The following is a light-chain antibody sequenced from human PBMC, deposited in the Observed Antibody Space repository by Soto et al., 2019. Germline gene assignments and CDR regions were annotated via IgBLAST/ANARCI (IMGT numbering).Light chain of an antibody. J-gene: IGLJ1*01. CDR1: GHDVGSYDY. Sequence: QSVLTQPPSASGSPGQSVTISCTGTGHDVGSYDYVSWYQHHPGKAPRLLIYEVVNRPSGVPYRFSGSKSAFTASLTVSGLQAADEANYFCSSYAASNTYVFGTGTKVTVL. V-gene: IGLV2-8*01. CDR3: SSYAASNTYV. CDR2: EVV.